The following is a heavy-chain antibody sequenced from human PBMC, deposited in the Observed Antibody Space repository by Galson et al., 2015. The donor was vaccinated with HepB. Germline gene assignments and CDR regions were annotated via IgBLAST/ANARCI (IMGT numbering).Heavy chain of an antibody. D-gene: IGHD6-13*01. CDR3: ATAPGIASTDAWFFDL. CDR2: LNPGNGNT. J-gene: IGHJ2*01. Sequence: SVTVSCKASGYIFTTYAMHWVRQAPGQRLEWMGWLNPGNGNTEYSQKFQGRVTITRNTSADTAYMEVSSLMSEDTAVYYCATAPGIASTDAWFFDLWGRGTLVSVSS. CDR1: GYIFTTYA. V-gene: IGHV1-3*01.